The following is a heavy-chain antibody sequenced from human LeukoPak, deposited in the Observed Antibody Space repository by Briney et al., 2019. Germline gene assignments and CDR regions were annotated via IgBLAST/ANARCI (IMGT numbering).Heavy chain of an antibody. Sequence: GGSLRLSCAASGFTFSSYWMSWVRQAPGKGLEWVANIKKDGSEKYYVDSVKGRFTISRDNAKNSLYLQMNSLRAEDTAVYYCARAHYSSGSYLYYFDYWGQGTLVTVSS. CDR3: ARAHYSSGSYLYYFDY. CDR1: GFTFSSYW. CDR2: IKKDGSEK. J-gene: IGHJ4*02. V-gene: IGHV3-7*01. D-gene: IGHD3-10*01.